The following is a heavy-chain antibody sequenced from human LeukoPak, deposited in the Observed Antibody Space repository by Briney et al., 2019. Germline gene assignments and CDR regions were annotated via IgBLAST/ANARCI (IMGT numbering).Heavy chain of an antibody. V-gene: IGHV1-69*13. CDR2: VIPIFGTA. Sequence: ASVKVSCKASGYTFTSYGISWVRQAPGQGLEWMGGVIPIFGTANYAQKFQGRVTITADESTSTAYMELSSLRSEDTAVYYCARSKNYYDSSGYGYWGQGTLVTVSS. CDR3: ARSKNYYDSSGYGY. J-gene: IGHJ4*02. CDR1: GYTFTSYG. D-gene: IGHD3-22*01.